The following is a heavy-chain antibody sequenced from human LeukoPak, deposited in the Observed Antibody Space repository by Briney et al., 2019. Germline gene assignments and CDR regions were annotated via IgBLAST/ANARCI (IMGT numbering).Heavy chain of an antibody. CDR2: INSDGSST. Sequence: GGSLRLSCAASGFTFSSYWMHWVRQAPGKGLVWVSRINSDGSSTSYADSVKGRVTFSRDNAKNTLYLQMNSLRAEDTAVYYCAREGEAARRFYYMDVWGKGTTVTFSS. CDR3: AREGEAARRFYYMDV. J-gene: IGHJ6*03. CDR1: GFTFSSYW. V-gene: IGHV3-74*01. D-gene: IGHD6-6*01.